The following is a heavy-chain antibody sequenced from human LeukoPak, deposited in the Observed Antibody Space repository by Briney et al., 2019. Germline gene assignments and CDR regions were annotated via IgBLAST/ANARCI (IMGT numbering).Heavy chain of an antibody. V-gene: IGHV1-18*01. CDR2: ISAYNGNT. CDR3: ARGVRHSIAALNWFDP. D-gene: IGHD6-6*01. Sequence: ASVKVSCKASGYTFTSYGISWVRQAPGQGLEWMGWISAYNGNTNYAQKLQGRVTMTTDTSTSTAYMELRSLRSDDTAVYYCARGVRHSIAALNWFDPWGQGTLVTVSS. J-gene: IGHJ5*02. CDR1: GYTFTSYG.